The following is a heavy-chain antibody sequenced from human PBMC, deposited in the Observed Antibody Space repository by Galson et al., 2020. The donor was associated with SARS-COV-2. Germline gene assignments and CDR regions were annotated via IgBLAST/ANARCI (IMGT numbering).Heavy chain of an antibody. V-gene: IGHV2-5*02. J-gene: IGHJ4*02. CDR3: ARTKASIAAAAPDY. CDR2: IYWDDDK. CDR1: GFSLSTSGVG. Sequence: SGPTLVKPTQTLTLTCTFSGFSLSTSGVGVGWIRQPPGKALEWLALIYWDDDKRYSPSLKSRLSITKDTSKNQVVLTMTNMDPVDTATYYCARTKASIAAAAPDYWGQGTLVTVSS. D-gene: IGHD6-13*01.